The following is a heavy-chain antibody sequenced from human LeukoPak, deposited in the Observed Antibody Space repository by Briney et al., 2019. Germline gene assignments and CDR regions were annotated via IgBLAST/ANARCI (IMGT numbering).Heavy chain of an antibody. V-gene: IGHV4-30-4*01. CDR3: ARERGYYDSSGYYY. D-gene: IGHD3-22*01. CDR2: IYYSGST. J-gene: IGHJ4*02. CDR1: GGSTSSGDYY. Sequence: SQTLSLTCTVSGGSTSSGDYYWSWIRQPPGKGLEWIGYIYYSGSTYYNPSLKSRVTISVDTSKNQFSLKLSSVTAADTAVYYCARERGYYDSSGYYYWGQGTLVTVSS.